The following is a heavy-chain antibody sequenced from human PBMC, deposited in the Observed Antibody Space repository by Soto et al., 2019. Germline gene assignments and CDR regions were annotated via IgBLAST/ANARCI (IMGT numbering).Heavy chain of an antibody. V-gene: IGHV1-2*02. D-gene: IGHD3-3*01. CDR2: INPNSGGT. CDR1: GYTFTSYY. J-gene: IGHJ4*02. Sequence: ASVKVSCKASGYTFTSYYMHWVRQAPGQGLEWMGWINPNSGGTNYAQKFQGRVTMTRDTSISTAYMELSRLRSDDTAVYYCARDRASYDFWSGYYTRANRNFDYWGQGTLVTVSS. CDR3: ARDRASYDFWSGYYTRANRNFDY.